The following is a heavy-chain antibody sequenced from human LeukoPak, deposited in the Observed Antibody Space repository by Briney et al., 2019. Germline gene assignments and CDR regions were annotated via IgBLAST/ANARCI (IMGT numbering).Heavy chain of an antibody. V-gene: IGHV1-69*13. J-gene: IGHJ4*02. CDR1: GGTFSSYA. Sequence: GASVKVSCKASGGTFSSYAISWVRLAPGQGLEWMGGIIPIFDTANYAQKFQGRVTITADESTSTAYMELSSLRSEDTAVYYCARGGGYSGYEDYWGQGTLVTVSS. CDR2: IIPIFDTA. D-gene: IGHD5-12*01. CDR3: ARGGGYSGYEDY.